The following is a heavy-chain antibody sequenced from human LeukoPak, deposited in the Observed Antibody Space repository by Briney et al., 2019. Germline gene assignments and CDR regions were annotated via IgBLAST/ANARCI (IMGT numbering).Heavy chain of an antibody. D-gene: IGHD3-16*02. Sequence: ASVKVSCKASGYPFTGYYFYWVRQAPGQGLEWMGWMNPNSGNTGYAQKFQGRVTMTRNTSISTAYMELSSLRSEDTAVYYCARAGFGWYDYVGGSYRYTFDYWGQGTLVTVSS. V-gene: IGHV1-8*02. CDR3: ARAGFGWYDYVGGSYRYTFDY. CDR1: GYPFTGYY. J-gene: IGHJ4*02. CDR2: MNPNSGNT.